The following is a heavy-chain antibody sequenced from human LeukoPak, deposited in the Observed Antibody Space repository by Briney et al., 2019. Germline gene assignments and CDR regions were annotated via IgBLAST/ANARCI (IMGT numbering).Heavy chain of an antibody. CDR2: ISYDGSNK. D-gene: IGHD5-12*01. V-gene: IGHV3-30-3*01. Sequence: GRSLRLSCAASGFTFSSYAMHWVRQAPGKGLEWVAVISYDGSNKYYADSVKGRFTISRDNSKNTLYLQMYSLRAEDTAVYYCARDNGGYDWALDVWGQGTTVTVSS. CDR1: GFTFSSYA. CDR3: ARDNGGYDWALDV. J-gene: IGHJ6*02.